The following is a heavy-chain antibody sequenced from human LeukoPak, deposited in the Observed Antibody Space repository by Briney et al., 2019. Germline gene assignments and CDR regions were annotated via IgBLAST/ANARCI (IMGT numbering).Heavy chain of an antibody. V-gene: IGHV1-8*01. J-gene: IGHJ6*02. Sequence: ASVKVSCKASGYTFTSYDINWVRQATGQGLEWMGWMNPNSGNTGYAQKFQGRVTMTRNTSISTAYMELSSLRSEDTAVYYCAPYFYYYDSSGYYEYYYYGMDVWGQGTTVTVSS. CDR3: APYFYYYDSSGYYEYYYYGMDV. CDR2: MNPNSGNT. CDR1: GYTFTSYD. D-gene: IGHD3-22*01.